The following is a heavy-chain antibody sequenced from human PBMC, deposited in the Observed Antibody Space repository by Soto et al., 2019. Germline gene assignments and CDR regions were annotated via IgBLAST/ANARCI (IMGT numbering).Heavy chain of an antibody. J-gene: IGHJ4*02. V-gene: IGHV1-18*01. D-gene: IGHD1-1*01. CDR3: ARGRYGDY. CDR2: ISAHNGNT. Sequence: QVHLVQSGAEVKKPGASVKVSCQGSGYAFTTYGITWVRQAPGQGLEWMGWISAHNGNTNYAQKLPGRVTVTRDTSTSTAYMALRSLRYDDTAVHYCARGRYGDYWGQGALVTVSS. CDR1: GYAFTTYG.